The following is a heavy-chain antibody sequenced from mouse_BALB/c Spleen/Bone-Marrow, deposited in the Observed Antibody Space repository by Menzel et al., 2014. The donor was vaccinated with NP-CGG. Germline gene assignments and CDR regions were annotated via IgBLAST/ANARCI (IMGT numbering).Heavy chain of an antibody. CDR3: ARSRDGYFDD. J-gene: IGHJ1*01. Sequence: DLVKSGASVKLSCKASGYTFTSYCINWIKQRPGQGLEWIGRIAPGSGSTYYNDMFKGKATLNVDTSSSTDYLPRSSLSSEDSAVYCCARSRDGYFDDWGPGTTVTVSS. CDR2: IAPGSGST. V-gene: IGHV1S41*01. CDR1: GYTFTSYC.